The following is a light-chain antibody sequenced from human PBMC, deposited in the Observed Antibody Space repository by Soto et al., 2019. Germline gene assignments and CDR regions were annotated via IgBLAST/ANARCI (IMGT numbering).Light chain of an antibody. CDR2: DVS. J-gene: IGLJ1*01. CDR1: SSDVGGYNF. V-gene: IGLV2-11*01. Sequence: QSVLTQPRSVSGSPGQSATISCTGTSSDVGGYNFVSWYQQHPGKAPKLMMYDVSQRPSGVPDRFSASKSGNTASLTISGLQADDEADYYCSSFAGTNTFALYVFGTGTKVTVL. CDR3: SSFAGTNTFALYV.